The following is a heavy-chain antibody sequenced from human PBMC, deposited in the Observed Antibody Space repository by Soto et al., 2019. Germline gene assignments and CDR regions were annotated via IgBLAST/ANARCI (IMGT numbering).Heavy chain of an antibody. J-gene: IGHJ4*02. CDR1: GGSISSHY. CDR2: LYYSGST. Sequence: QVQLQGSGPGLVKPSETLSLTCTVSGGSISSHYWSWIRQPPGQGLEWIGYLYYSGSTNYNPSLICRVAFSVDTAKGQFSQSLRSVTAADTAVYFCAILDGYVHYFDYWGQGAPVTIST. D-gene: IGHD5-12*01. V-gene: IGHV4-59*08. CDR3: AILDGYVHYFDY.